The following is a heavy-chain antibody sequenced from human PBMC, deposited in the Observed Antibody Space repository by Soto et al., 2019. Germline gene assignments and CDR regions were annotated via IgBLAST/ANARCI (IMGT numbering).Heavy chain of an antibody. CDR2: IYPGDSDT. J-gene: IGHJ6*04. D-gene: IGHD2-15*01. Sequence: GESVKISCKGSGYSFTSYCIGWVRQMPGKGLEWMGIIYPGDSDTRYSPSFQGQVTISADKSISTAYLQWSSLKASDTAMYYCARQNVGYCSGGSCETYGMDVWGEGTTVTVSS. CDR1: GYSFTSYC. V-gene: IGHV5-51*01. CDR3: ARQNVGYCSGGSCETYGMDV.